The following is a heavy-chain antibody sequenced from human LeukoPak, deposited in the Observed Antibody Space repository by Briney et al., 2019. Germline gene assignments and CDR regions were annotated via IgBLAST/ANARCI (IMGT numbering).Heavy chain of an antibody. V-gene: IGHV4-4*07. CDR3: ARGSNYVGFDY. CDR2: IFTSGST. J-gene: IGHJ4*02. Sequence: PGGSLRLSCAASGFSFLTYTMNWIRQPAGKGLEWIGRIFTSGSTNYNPSLKSRVTMSVDTSKNQFSLKLSSVTAADTAVYYCARGSNYVGFDYWGQGTLVTVSS. D-gene: IGHD4-11*01. CDR1: GFSFLTYT.